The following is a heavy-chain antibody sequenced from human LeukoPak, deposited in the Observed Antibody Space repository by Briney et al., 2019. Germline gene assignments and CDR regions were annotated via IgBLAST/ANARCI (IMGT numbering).Heavy chain of an antibody. Sequence: GAPVKLSCKASGYTFTGYYMHWVRQAPGQGLEWMGSINPNSGGTNYAQKFQGRVTMTRDTSISTAYMELSRLRSDDTAVYYCARDDIAARRMGYWGQGTLVTVSS. V-gene: IGHV1-2*02. CDR3: ARDDIAARRMGY. D-gene: IGHD6-6*01. CDR1: GYTFTGYY. CDR2: INPNSGGT. J-gene: IGHJ4*02.